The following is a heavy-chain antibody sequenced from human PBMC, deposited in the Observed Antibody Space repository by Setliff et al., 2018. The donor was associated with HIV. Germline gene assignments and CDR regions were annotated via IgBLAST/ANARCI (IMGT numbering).Heavy chain of an antibody. Sequence: GASVKVSCKASGGTFSSYAISWVRQAPGQGLEWMGGIIPIFGTANYAQKFQGRVTITTDESTSTAYMELSSLRSEDTAVYYCARVYGSGSYGWFDPWGQGTLVTVYS. J-gene: IGHJ5*02. D-gene: IGHD3-10*01. V-gene: IGHV1-69*05. CDR1: GGTFSSYA. CDR2: IIPIFGTA. CDR3: ARVYGSGSYGWFDP.